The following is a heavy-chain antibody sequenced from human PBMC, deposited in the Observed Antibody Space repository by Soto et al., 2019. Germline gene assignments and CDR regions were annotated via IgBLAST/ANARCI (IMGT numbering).Heavy chain of an antibody. V-gene: IGHV1-3*01. Sequence: ASVKVSCKASGYTFTSYAMHWVRQAPGQRLEWMGWINAGNGNTKYSQKFQGRVTITRDTSANTAYMELSSLRSEDTAVYYCARDDIVVVPAAISSWFDPWGQGTLVTVS. J-gene: IGHJ5*02. CDR3: ARDDIVVVPAAISSWFDP. CDR1: GYTFTSYA. D-gene: IGHD2-2*01. CDR2: INAGNGNT.